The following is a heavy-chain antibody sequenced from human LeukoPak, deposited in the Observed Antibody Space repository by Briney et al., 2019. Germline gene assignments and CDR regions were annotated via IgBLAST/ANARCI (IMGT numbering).Heavy chain of an antibody. D-gene: IGHD5-12*01. J-gene: IGHJ6*03. Sequence: GGSLRLSCTASGFSFSSYSMNWVRQPPGKGLEWVAVISYDGSNDYYADSVKGRFTISRDNSKNTLYLQMNNLRVEDTAVYYCARDQGGYGSRYYYMDVWGKGTTVTVSS. CDR3: ARDQGGYGSRYYYMDV. CDR2: ISYDGSND. V-gene: IGHV3-30*03. CDR1: GFSFSSYS.